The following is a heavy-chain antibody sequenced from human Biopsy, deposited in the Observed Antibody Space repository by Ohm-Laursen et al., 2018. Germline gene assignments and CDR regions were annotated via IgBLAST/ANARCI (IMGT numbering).Heavy chain of an antibody. J-gene: IGHJ4*02. Sequence: SETLSLTCTVTDGSISNIINYWGWIRQPLGKGLEWLGSNYPTGFTDSNPSLKRRVTISVDTSNNPFSLKLSSLTAADTAVYYCARHSFGSGRDFWGQGTLVTVSS. CDR3: ARHSFGSGRDF. V-gene: IGHV4-39*01. D-gene: IGHD3-10*01. CDR1: DGSISNIINY. CDR2: NYPTGFT.